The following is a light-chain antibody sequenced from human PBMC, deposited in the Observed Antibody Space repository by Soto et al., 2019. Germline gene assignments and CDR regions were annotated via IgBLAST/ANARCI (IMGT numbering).Light chain of an antibody. CDR1: SSNIGAGYD. J-gene: IGLJ1*01. CDR3: QSYDRSLTGVV. Sequence: QSVLTQPPSVSGAPGQRVTISCTGSSSNIGAGYDVHWYQQFPGTAPKLLIHGNSNRPSGVPDRFSGSRSGTAASLAITGLQAEDEADYYCQSYDRSLTGVVFGTGTKVTVL. V-gene: IGLV1-40*01. CDR2: GNS.